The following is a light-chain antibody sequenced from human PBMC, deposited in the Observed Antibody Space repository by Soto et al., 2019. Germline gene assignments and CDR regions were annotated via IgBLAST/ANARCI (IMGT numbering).Light chain of an antibody. CDR1: PSISSY. CDR3: QQSYNSPWT. CDR2: AAS. J-gene: IGKJ1*01. Sequence: DIQMTQSPSSLSASVGDRVTITCRASPSISSYLHWYQQKPGKAPNLLIYAASTLQSGVPSRFSGSGSGTDCTLTISSLQPEDFATYYCQQSYNSPWTFGQGTKVEIK. V-gene: IGKV1-39*01.